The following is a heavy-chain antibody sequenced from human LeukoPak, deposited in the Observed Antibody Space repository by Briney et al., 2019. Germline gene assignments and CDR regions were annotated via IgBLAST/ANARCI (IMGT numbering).Heavy chain of an antibody. V-gene: IGHV1-69*13. D-gene: IGHD4-23*01. CDR3: AREVKTAVVSPSHFDY. CDR2: IIPIFGTT. J-gene: IGHJ4*02. CDR1: GGTFSSYT. Sequence: SVKVSCKTSGGTFSSYTITWVRQAPGQGLEWMGGIIPIFGTTNYAQKFQGRVTITADESTSTAYLQWSSLKASDTAMYYCAREVKTAVVSPSHFDYWGQGTLVTVSS.